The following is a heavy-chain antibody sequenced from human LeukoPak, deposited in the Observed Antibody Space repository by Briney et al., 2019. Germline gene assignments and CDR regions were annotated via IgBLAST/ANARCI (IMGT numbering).Heavy chain of an antibody. D-gene: IGHD2-2*03. CDR2: IRSKAYDETT. J-gene: IGHJ4*02. Sequence: GGSLRLSCTTSGFNFGDYTMSWVRQAPGKGLEWVGFIRSKAYDETTAYAASVKGRFTISRDDSKSITYLQMNSLKTEDTAVYYCSVDIGDFWGQGTLVTVSS. CDR3: SVDIGDF. V-gene: IGHV3-49*04. CDR1: GFNFGDYT.